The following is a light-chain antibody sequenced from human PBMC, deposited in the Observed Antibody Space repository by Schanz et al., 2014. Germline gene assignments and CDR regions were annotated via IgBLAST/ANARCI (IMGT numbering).Light chain of an antibody. CDR2: WAS. CDR3: QQYYSTPFT. J-gene: IGKJ3*01. Sequence: DIVMTQSPDSLAVSLGERATIHCKSSQSVLYNVNNKHYLGWYQKKPGQPPKLLIYWASTRESGVPDRFSGSGSGTDFTLTISSLQAEDVAVYYCQQYYSTPFTFGPGTKVDIK. V-gene: IGKV4-1*01. CDR1: QSVLYNVNNKHY.